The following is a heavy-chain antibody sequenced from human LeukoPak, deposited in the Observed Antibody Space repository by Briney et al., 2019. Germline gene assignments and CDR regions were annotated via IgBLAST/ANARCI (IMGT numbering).Heavy chain of an antibody. D-gene: IGHD3-3*01. CDR3: ARTRTCDFWSGYWVFDAFDI. Sequence: PGGSLRLSCAASGFTFSSYGMHWVRQAPGKGLEWVAVIWYDGSNKYYADSVKGRFTVSRDNSKNTLYLQMNSLRAEDTAVYYCARTRTCDFWSGYWVFDAFDIWGQGTMVTVSS. CDR1: GFTFSSYG. CDR2: IWYDGSNK. V-gene: IGHV3-33*01. J-gene: IGHJ3*02.